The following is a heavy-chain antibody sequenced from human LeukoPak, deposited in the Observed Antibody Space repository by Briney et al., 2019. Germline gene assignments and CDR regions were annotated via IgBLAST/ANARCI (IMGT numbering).Heavy chain of an antibody. V-gene: IGHV3-21*01. CDR2: ISSSSRYI. Sequence: GGSLRLSRSASGFTFSTYSMNWVRQAPGKGLEWVSSISSSSRYIYYADSVKGRFTISRDNAKNSLYLQMNSLRAEDTAVYYCARAPAHYYDSSDHYYVGESYFDYWGQGTLVTVSS. D-gene: IGHD3-22*01. J-gene: IGHJ4*02. CDR3: ARAPAHYYDSSDHYYVGESYFDY. CDR1: GFTFSTYS.